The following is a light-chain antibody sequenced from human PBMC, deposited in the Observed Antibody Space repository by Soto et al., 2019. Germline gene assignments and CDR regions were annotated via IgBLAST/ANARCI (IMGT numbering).Light chain of an antibody. CDR3: SSYTGTSSYV. V-gene: IGLV1-40*01. CDR2: GNS. CDR1: SSNIGAGYD. Sequence: QSVLTQPPSVSGAPGQRVTISCTGSSSNIGAGYDVHWYQQLPGTAPKLLIYGNSNRPSGVPDQFSGSKSGTSASLVITGLQAEDEADYYCSSYTGTSSYVFGTGTKLTVL. J-gene: IGLJ1*01.